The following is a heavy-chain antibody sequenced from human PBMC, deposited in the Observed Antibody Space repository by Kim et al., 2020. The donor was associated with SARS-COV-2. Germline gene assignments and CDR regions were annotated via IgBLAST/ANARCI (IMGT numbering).Heavy chain of an antibody. CDR1: GYTFTSYG. V-gene: IGHV1-18*01. Sequence: ASVKVSCKASGYTFTSYGISWVRQAPGQGLEWMGWISAYNGNTNYAQKLQGRVTMTTDTSTSTAYMELRSLRSDDTAVYYCARGIMITFGGVIALAYYFDYWGQGNLVTVSS. CDR3: ARGIMITFGGVIALAYYFDY. D-gene: IGHD3-16*02. J-gene: IGHJ4*02. CDR2: ISAYNGNT.